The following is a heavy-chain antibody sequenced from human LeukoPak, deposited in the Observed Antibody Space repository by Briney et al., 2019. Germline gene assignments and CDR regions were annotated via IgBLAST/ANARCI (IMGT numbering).Heavy chain of an antibody. CDR3: ARLYYYDSSGRDYYYYMDV. J-gene: IGHJ6*03. CDR2: IYTSGST. Sequence: SETLSLTCTVSSGSISSYYWSWIRQPAGKGLEWIGRIYTSGSTNYNPSLKSRVTMSVDTSKNQFSLKLSSVTAADTAVYYCARLYYYDSSGRDYYYYMDVWGKGTTVTVSS. CDR1: SGSISSYY. V-gene: IGHV4-4*07. D-gene: IGHD3-22*01.